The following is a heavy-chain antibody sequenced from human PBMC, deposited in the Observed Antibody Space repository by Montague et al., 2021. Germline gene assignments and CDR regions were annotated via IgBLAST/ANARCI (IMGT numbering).Heavy chain of an antibody. Sequence: SPNYNPSLKSRVTMSLDTSKNQFSLKLSSVTAADTAVYFCARGFRTVEMPTISFDYWGQG. J-gene: IGHJ4*02. V-gene: IGHV4-34*01. CDR2: SP. CDR3: ARGFRTVEMPTISFDY. D-gene: IGHD5-24*01.